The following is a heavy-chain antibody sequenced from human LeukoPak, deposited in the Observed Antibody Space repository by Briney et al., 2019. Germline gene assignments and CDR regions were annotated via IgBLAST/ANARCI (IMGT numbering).Heavy chain of an antibody. CDR2: IYYSGST. Sequence: SETLSLTCTVSGGSISSYYWSWIRQPPGKGLEWIGYIYYSGSTNYNPSLKSRVTISVDTSKNQFSLKLSSVTAADTAVYYCAREGIVAIYYYMDVWGKGTTVTVSS. V-gene: IGHV4-59*01. D-gene: IGHD5-12*01. CDR3: AREGIVAIYYYMDV. J-gene: IGHJ6*03. CDR1: GGSISSYY.